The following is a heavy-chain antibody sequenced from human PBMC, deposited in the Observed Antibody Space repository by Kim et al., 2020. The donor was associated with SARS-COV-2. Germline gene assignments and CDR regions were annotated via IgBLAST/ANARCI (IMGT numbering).Heavy chain of an antibody. CDR2: IIPIFGTA. CDR3: ARGAELMVRGVIIMGGHLDY. Sequence: SVKVSCKASGGTFSSYAISWVRQAPGQGLEWMGGIIPIFGTANYAQKFQGRVTITADESTSTAYMELSSLRSEDTAVYYCARGAELMVRGVIIMGGHLDYWGQGTLVTVSS. D-gene: IGHD3-10*01. V-gene: IGHV1-69*13. CDR1: GGTFSSYA. J-gene: IGHJ4*02.